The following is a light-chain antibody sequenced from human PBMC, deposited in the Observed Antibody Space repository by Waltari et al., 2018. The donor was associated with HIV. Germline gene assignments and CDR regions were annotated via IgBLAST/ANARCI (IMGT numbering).Light chain of an antibody. CDR3: SSYSTITSLFV. CDR2: MLS. V-gene: IGLV2-14*01. Sequence: QSALAQPASVSGSPGQSITISCAGAVVDSGPVSYVSWYQQHPGRAPRLIIYMLSRRPSGVSDRFSGSSSGMSATLTISGLQSDDEAHYYCSSYSTITSLFVFGTGTRVTVL. CDR1: VVDSGPVSY. J-gene: IGLJ1*01.